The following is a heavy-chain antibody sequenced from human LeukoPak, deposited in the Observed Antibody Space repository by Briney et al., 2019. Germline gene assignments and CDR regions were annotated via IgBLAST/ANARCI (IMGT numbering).Heavy chain of an antibody. V-gene: IGHV3-64D*06. CDR1: GFTFSSYA. J-gene: IGHJ4*02. Sequence: PGGSPRLSCSASGFTFSSYAIHWVRQAPGKGLEYVSGISSDATDTYYADSVKGRFTISRDNSKNTLFLQMSSLRAEDTAVYYCVKAYPTDYYFDYWGQGTLVTVSS. CDR2: ISSDATDT. CDR3: VKAYPTDYYFDY.